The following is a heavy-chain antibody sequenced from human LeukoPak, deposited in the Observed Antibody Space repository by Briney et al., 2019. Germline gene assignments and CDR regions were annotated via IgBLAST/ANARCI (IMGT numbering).Heavy chain of an antibody. CDR1: GFTFSSYG. CDR2: IRYDGSNK. J-gene: IGHJ4*02. D-gene: IGHD3-10*01. CDR3: AKDRPGITMVRGVTPFDY. Sequence: GGSLRLSCAASGFTFSSYGMHWVRQAPGKGLEWVAFIRYDGSNKYYADSVKGRFTISRDNSKNTLYLQMNSLRAEDTAVYYCAKDRPGITMVRGVTPFDYWGQGTLVTVSS. V-gene: IGHV3-30*02.